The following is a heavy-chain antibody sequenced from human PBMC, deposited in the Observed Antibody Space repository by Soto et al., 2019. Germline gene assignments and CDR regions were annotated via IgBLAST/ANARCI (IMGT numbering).Heavy chain of an antibody. CDR1: GGTFSSYT. D-gene: IGHD4-17*01. V-gene: IGHV1-69*10. CDR2: IIPILGIV. CDR3: ARDQSLTTFYFDY. J-gene: IGHJ4*02. Sequence: VKVSCKASGGTFSSYTISWVRQAPGQGLEWMGRIIPILGIVNYAQKFQGRVTITADKSTSTAYMELSSLRSEDTAVYYCARDQSLTTFYFDYWGQGTLVTVSS.